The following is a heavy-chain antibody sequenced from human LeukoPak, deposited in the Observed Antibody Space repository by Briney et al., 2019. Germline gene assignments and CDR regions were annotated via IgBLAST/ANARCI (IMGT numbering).Heavy chain of an antibody. Sequence: KSGGSLRLSCVASGFTFSSYTITWVRQAPGQGLEWVSSITRSSTYIYYADSVKGRFTISRDNANNSLYLHMNRLRGEDTAVYFCARDQAPIDYWGQGTLVTVSS. V-gene: IGHV3-21*01. CDR1: GFTFSSYT. CDR3: ARDQAPIDY. CDR2: ITRSSTYI. J-gene: IGHJ4*02.